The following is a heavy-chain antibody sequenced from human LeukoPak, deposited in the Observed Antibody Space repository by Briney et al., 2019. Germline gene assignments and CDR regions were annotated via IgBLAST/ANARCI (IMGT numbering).Heavy chain of an antibody. Sequence: GASVKVSCKASGYTFNTYGITWVRQAPGQGLEWMGWISGYNGKTKYAQKLQDRVTMTTDTSTTTAYMELRSLTSDDTAVYYCAREDDYGGKFDYWGQGTLVTVSS. CDR3: AREDDYGGKFDY. J-gene: IGHJ4*02. V-gene: IGHV1-18*01. D-gene: IGHD4-23*01. CDR2: ISGYNGKT. CDR1: GYTFNTYG.